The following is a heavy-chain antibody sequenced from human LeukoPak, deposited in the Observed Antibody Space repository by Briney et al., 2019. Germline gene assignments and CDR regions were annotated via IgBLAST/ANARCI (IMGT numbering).Heavy chain of an antibody. D-gene: IGHD3-16*02. CDR1: GYSISSGYY. V-gene: IGHV4-38-2*02. J-gene: IGHJ4*02. CDR3: ARDSPYVWGSYRPFDY. Sequence: SETLSLTCTVSGYSISSGYYWGWIRQPPGKRLEWIGYIFHSGSTNYNPSLRGRVTISVDTSKNQFSLKLSSVTAADTAVYYCARDSPYVWGSYRPFDYWGQGTLVTVSS. CDR2: IFHSGST.